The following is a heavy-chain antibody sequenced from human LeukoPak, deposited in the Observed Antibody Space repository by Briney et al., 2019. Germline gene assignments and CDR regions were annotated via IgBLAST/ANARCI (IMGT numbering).Heavy chain of an antibody. CDR3: ARASGVVMDAFDI. CDR1: GFTFSSYA. Sequence: GGSLRLSCAASGFTFSSYAISWVRQAPGQGLEWMGGIIPIFGTANYAQKFQGRVTITTDESTSTAYMELSSLRSEDTAVYYCARASGVVMDAFDIWGQGTMVTVSS. CDR2: IIPIFGTA. J-gene: IGHJ3*02. V-gene: IGHV1-69*05. D-gene: IGHD3-3*01.